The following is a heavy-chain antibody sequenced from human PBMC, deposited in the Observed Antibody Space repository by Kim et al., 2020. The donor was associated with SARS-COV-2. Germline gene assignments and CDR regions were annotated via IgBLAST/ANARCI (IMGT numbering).Heavy chain of an antibody. V-gene: IGHV3-43*01. J-gene: IGHJ4*02. D-gene: IGHD5-18*01. Sequence: YADSVKGRFTISRDNSKNSLYLQMNSLRTEDTALYYCAKDDTAMGKGDDYWGQGTLVTVSS. CDR3: AKDDTAMGKGDDY.